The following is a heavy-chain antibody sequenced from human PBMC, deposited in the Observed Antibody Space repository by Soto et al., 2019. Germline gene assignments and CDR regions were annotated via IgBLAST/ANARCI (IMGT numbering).Heavy chain of an antibody. CDR2: IYYIGST. CDR1: DGSIGSGDYY. D-gene: IGHD3-22*01. J-gene: IGHJ4*02. V-gene: IGHV4-30-4*01. Sequence: SGTLYLTCTVSDGSIGSGDYYWSLIRQPPGKGLEWIGYIYYIGSTYYNPSLKSRVTISLDTSKNQFSLKLSSVTAADTAVYYCARDLGLYDTRGYHYFFDYWGQGTLVT. CDR3: ARDLGLYDTRGYHYFFDY.